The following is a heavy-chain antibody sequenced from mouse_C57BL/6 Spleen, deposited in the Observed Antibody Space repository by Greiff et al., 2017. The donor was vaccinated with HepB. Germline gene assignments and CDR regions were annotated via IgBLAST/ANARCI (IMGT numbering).Heavy chain of an antibody. D-gene: IGHD1-1*01. CDR2: IYPSDSET. CDR1: GYTFTSYW. J-gene: IGHJ3*01. CDR3: ARGGNGSPFAY. Sequence: VQLQQPGAELVRPGSSVKLSCKASGYTFTSYWMDWVKQRPGQGLEWIGNIYPSDSETHYNQKFKDKTTLTVDKSSSTAYMQLSSLTSEDSAVYYCARGGNGSPFAYWGQGPLVTVSA. V-gene: IGHV1-61*01.